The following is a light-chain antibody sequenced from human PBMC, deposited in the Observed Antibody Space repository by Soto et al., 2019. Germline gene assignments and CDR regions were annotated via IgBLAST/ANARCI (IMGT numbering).Light chain of an antibody. CDR1: QSVTSSY. CDR2: GAS. V-gene: IGKV3-20*01. Sequence: EIVLTQSPGTLSLSPGERATLSCRASQSVTSSYLAWYQQKPGQAPRLLIYGASSRATGIPDRFSGSGSGTDFTLTISSLQPEDFAIYYCQQYGGVPYTFGQGTKVDIK. J-gene: IGKJ2*01. CDR3: QQYGGVPYT.